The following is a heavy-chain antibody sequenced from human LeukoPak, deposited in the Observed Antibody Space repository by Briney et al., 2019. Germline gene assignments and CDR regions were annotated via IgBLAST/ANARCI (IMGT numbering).Heavy chain of an antibody. CDR1: GFTFSSYA. V-gene: IGHV3-23*01. CDR3: AKEIGQQLVSDY. J-gene: IGHJ4*02. Sequence: GGSLRLSCAASGFTFSSYAMNWVRQAPGKGLEWVSSISGSSGSTYYADSVKGRFTISRDNSKNTLYLQMNSLRAEDAAVYYCAKEIGQQLVSDYWGQGTLVTVSS. D-gene: IGHD6-13*01. CDR2: ISGSSGST.